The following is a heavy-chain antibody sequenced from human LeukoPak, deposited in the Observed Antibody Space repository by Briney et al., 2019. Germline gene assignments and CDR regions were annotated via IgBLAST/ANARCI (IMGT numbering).Heavy chain of an antibody. D-gene: IGHD2-15*01. CDR2: ISSSSSYI. Sequence: GGSLRLSCAASGFTFSSYSMNWVRQAPGKGLEWVSSISSSSSYIYYADSVKGRFTISRDNSKNTLYLQMNSLRAEDTAVYYCAKLFARELYCSGGSYYPLDDAFDIWGQGTMVTVSS. CDR1: GFTFSSYS. CDR3: AKLFARELYCSGGSYYPLDDAFDI. V-gene: IGHV3-21*01. J-gene: IGHJ3*02.